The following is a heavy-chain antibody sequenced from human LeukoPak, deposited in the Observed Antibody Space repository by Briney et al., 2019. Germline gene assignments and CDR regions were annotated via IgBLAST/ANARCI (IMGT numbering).Heavy chain of an antibody. Sequence: ASVKVSCKASGYTFTSYDINWVRQATGQGLEWIGWMNPNSGNTSYAQKFQGRVTMTRNTSISTAYMELSSQRAEDTAVYYCTWGRPDTWGQFDYWGQGTLVTVSS. CDR1: GYTFTSYD. J-gene: IGHJ4*02. V-gene: IGHV1-8*01. CDR2: MNPNSGNT. CDR3: TWGRPDTWGQFDY. D-gene: IGHD7-27*01.